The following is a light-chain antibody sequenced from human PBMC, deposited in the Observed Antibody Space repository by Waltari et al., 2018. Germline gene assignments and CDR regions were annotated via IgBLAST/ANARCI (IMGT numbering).Light chain of an antibody. J-gene: IGKJ4*01. CDR3: QQRSNWPPT. V-gene: IGKV3-11*01. CDR1: QSVSSY. CDR2: DAS. Sequence: EMVLTQPPATLSLSPGGGATPSCRASQSVSSYLAWYQQKAGQAPRLLIYDASNRATGIPARFSGSGSGTDFTLTISSLEPEDFAVYYCQQRSNWPPTFGGGTKVEIK.